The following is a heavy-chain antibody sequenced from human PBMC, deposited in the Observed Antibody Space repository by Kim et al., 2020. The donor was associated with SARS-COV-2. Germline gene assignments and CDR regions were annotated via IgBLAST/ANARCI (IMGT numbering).Heavy chain of an antibody. V-gene: IGHV1-8*01. J-gene: IGHJ4*02. Sequence: YAQEFQGRVTMTRNTSISTAYMELSSLRAEDTTVYYCAIGGSGSLYYVDYWGQGTLVTVSS. D-gene: IGHD3-10*01. CDR3: AIGGSGSLYYVDY.